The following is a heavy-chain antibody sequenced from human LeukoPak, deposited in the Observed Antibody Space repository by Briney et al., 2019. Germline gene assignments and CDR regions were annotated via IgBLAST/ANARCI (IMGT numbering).Heavy chain of an antibody. V-gene: IGHV4-34*01. CDR1: GGSFNGYY. D-gene: IGHD1-20*01. CDR3: ARGWYNWND. Sequence: SETLSLTCAVYGGSFNGYYWSWIRQPPGKGLEWIGEINHSGSTNYNPSLKSRVTISVDTSKNQFSLKLSSVTAADTAVYYCARGWYNWNDWGQGTLVTVSS. CDR2: INHSGST. J-gene: IGHJ4*02.